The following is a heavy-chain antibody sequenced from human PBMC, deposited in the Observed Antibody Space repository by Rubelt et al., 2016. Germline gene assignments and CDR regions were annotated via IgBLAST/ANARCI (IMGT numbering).Heavy chain of an antibody. J-gene: IGHJ4*02. V-gene: IGHV4-59*01. Sequence: QVQLQESGPGLVKPPETLSLTCTVSNGSIRGYYWSWIRQPPGKGLEWIGYIYYSGSTNYNPSLKSRVTISVDTSKNQFSLKLCSVTAADTAVYYCAREECDSSDYWGQGTLVTVSS. CDR1: NGSIRGYY. CDR2: IYYSGST. CDR3: AREECDSSDY. D-gene: IGHD3-3*01.